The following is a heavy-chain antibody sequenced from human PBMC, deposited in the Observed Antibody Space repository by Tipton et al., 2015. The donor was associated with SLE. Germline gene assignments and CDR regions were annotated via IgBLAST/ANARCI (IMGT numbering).Heavy chain of an antibody. CDR2: IYTIGST. V-gene: IGHV4-61*02. J-gene: IGHJ5*02. CDR3: ARDSNIVVVPAASWFDP. CDR1: GGSLSSGSYY. Sequence: TLSLTCTVSGGSLSSGSYYWSWIRQPAGKGLEWIGRIYTIGSTNYNPSPQSRVTMSVNTSKNQFSLKLSSVTAADTAVYYCARDSNIVVVPAASWFDPWGQGTLVTVSS. D-gene: IGHD2-2*01.